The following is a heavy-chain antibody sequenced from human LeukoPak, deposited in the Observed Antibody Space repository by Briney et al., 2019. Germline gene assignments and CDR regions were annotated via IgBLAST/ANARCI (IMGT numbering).Heavy chain of an antibody. Sequence: SETLSLTCTVSGDSISSYYWSWIRQPASKGLEWIGRIYTRGSTNYNPSLKSRVTISVDTSKNQFSLDLTSVTAADTAVYYCATDGMVRGPDAWFDSWGQGTLVTVSS. J-gene: IGHJ5*01. CDR2: IYTRGST. CDR3: ATDGMVRGPDAWFDS. V-gene: IGHV4-4*07. CDR1: GDSISSYY. D-gene: IGHD3-10*01.